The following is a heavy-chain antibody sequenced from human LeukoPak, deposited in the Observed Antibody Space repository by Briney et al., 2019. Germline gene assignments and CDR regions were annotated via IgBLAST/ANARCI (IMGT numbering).Heavy chain of an antibody. D-gene: IGHD4-23*01. J-gene: IGHJ4*02. V-gene: IGHV4-30-2*01. CDR3: ARDKYGGNPYYFDY. CDR1: GGSISSGGYY. Sequence: PSETLSLTCTVSGGSISSGGYYWSWIRQPPGKGLEWIGYIYHSGSTYYNPSLKSRVTISVDTSKNQFSLKLSSVTAADTAVYYCARDKYGGNPYYFDYWGQGTLVTVSS. CDR2: IYHSGST.